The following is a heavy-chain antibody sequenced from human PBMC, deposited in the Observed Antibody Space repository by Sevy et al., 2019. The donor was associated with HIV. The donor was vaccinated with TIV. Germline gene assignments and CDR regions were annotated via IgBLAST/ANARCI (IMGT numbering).Heavy chain of an antibody. CDR1: GFTFGSYT. J-gene: IGHJ4*02. Sequence: GGSLRLSCAASGFTFGSYTLHWVRQAPGKGLEWVKLISQTYDEGKKYYLVSWQGRFTISRENSKNTLYLQMDSLRPEDTAVYYCARDNSGYFFFDYWGQGTLVTVSS. CDR3: ARDNSGYFFFDY. V-gene: IGHV3-30-3*01. D-gene: IGHD3-22*01. CDR2: ISQTYDEGKK.